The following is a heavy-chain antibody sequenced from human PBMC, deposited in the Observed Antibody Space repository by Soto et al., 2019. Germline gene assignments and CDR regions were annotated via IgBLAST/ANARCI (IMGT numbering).Heavy chain of an antibody. Sequence: SETLSLTCTVSGTSISSYYWSWIRQPPGKGLEWIANIHYSGTTNYNPSLASRVTLSVDTSKNQFSLKMTSVTAADRAMYFSVRYCSSTLCNGVATRTFDYWGQGALVTVSS. J-gene: IGHJ4*02. CDR1: GTSISSYY. D-gene: IGHD5-12*01. CDR2: IHYSGTT. CDR3: VRYCSSTLCNGVATRTFDY. V-gene: IGHV4-59*01.